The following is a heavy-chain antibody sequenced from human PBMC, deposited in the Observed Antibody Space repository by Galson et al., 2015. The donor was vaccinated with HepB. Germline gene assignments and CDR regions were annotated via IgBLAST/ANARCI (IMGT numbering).Heavy chain of an antibody. Sequence: SLRLSCAVSGFTFSDYGMHWVRQAPGKGLEWVAVIWYDGSNRYYADSVKGRFTISKDNVKNTLSLQMNSLRAEDTAVYYCARGGYYPGSGEHQYYMDVWGKGTTVTVSS. CDR1: GFTFSDYG. V-gene: IGHV3-33*01. CDR2: IWYDGSNR. J-gene: IGHJ6*03. D-gene: IGHD3-10*01. CDR3: ARGGYYPGSGEHQYYMDV.